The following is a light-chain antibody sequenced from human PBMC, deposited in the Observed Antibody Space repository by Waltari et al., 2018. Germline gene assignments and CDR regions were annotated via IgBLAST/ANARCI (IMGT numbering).Light chain of an antibody. V-gene: IGKV1-39*01. J-gene: IGKJ4*01. Sequence: DIQMTQSPSYLSASVGDTVTITCRASQSINNYLTWDQQKPGKAPILLIYATYTLQSGFPSRFSGSGSGTDFTLTISNLQPEDFATYYCQQSYSLLRLTFGGGTKVDIK. CDR2: ATY. CDR1: QSINNY. CDR3: QQSYSLLRLT.